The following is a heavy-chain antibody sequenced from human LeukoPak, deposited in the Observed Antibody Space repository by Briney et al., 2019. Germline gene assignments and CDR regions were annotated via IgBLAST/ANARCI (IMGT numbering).Heavy chain of an antibody. J-gene: IGHJ4*02. CDR3: ASARDYDSSGYYG. CDR1: GGSISSNSYY. CDR2: INHSGST. V-gene: IGHV4-39*07. D-gene: IGHD3-22*01. Sequence: SETLSLTCTVSGGSISSNSYYWGWIRRPPGKGLEWIVEINHSGSTNYNPALKSRVTISLATTNNKFSLKLSSVATADTAVYYCASARDYDSSGYYGWGQGTLVTVSS.